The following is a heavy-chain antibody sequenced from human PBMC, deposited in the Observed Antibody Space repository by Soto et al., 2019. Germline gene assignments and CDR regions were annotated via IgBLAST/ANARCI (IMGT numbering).Heavy chain of an antibody. Sequence: PSETLSLTCAVYGGSFRDYHWNWIRQPPGEGLEWFGEIDHSGRTNYNPSLKSRVTISVDTSKNQFSLKLTSVTAADTAVYYCARQEATANSEKFECWRRGNLVTVSS. V-gene: IGHV4-34*01. J-gene: IGHJ4*02. CDR2: IDHSGRT. CDR1: GGSFRDYH. D-gene: IGHD6-13*01. CDR3: ARQEATANSEKFEC.